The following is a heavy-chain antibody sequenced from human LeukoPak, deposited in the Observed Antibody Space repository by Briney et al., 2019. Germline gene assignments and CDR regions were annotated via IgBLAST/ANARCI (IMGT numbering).Heavy chain of an antibody. V-gene: IGHV4-59*08. Sequence: PSETLSLTCTVSGGSISSNYWSWLRQPPGKGLKWIGYLYYSGSTNYNSSIKSRVTISVDTSKNQFSLKLSSVTAADTAVYYCARHPADSYSGGWDEDLYFDYWGQGTLVTVSS. J-gene: IGHJ4*02. CDR1: GGSISSNY. CDR2: LYYSGST. CDR3: ARHPADSYSGGWDEDLYFDY. D-gene: IGHD6-19*01.